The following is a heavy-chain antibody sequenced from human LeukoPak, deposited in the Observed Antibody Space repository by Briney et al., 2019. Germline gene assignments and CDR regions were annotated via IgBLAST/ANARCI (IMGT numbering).Heavy chain of an antibody. CDR2: ISGSGGST. CDR1: GFTVSSNY. J-gene: IGHJ5*02. D-gene: IGHD2-2*01. V-gene: IGHV3-23*01. Sequence: GGSLRLSCAASGFTVSSNYMSWVRQAPGKGLEWVSAISGSGGSTYYADSVKGRFTISRDNSKNTLYLQMNSLRAEDTAVYYCAKDRVVPAAKGPFWFDPWGQGTLVTVSS. CDR3: AKDRVVPAAKGPFWFDP.